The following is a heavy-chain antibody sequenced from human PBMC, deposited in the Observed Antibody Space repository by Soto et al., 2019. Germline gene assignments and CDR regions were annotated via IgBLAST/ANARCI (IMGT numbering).Heavy chain of an antibody. J-gene: IGHJ4*02. CDR2: ISWNSGSI. Sequence: EVQLVESGGGLVQPGRSLRLSCAASGFTFDDYAMHWVRQAPGKGLEWVSGISWNSGSIGYADSVKGRFTISRDNAKNSLYLQMNSLRAEDTALYYCAKGVAYYDILTGEIDYWGQGTLVTVSS. CDR1: GFTFDDYA. V-gene: IGHV3-9*01. CDR3: AKGVAYYDILTGEIDY. D-gene: IGHD3-9*01.